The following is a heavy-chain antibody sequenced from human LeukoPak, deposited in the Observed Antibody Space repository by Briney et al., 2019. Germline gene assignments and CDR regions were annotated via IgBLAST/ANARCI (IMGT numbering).Heavy chain of an antibody. D-gene: IGHD5-18*01. CDR2: IYSGDRT. J-gene: IGHJ4*02. Sequence: GGSLRLSCAASGFSVNNLYMSWVRQAPGKGLEWVSVIYSGDRTYYADSVKGRFTISRDTSKNTVYLQMNSLRPEETAVYYCAIDGEYSYGYGFDYWGQGTLVTVSS. CDR1: GFSVNNLY. V-gene: IGHV3-66*01. CDR3: AIDGEYSYGYGFDY.